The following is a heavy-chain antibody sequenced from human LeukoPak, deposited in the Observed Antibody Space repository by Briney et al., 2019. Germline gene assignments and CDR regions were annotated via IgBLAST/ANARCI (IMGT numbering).Heavy chain of an antibody. CDR1: GFTFSSYG. Sequence: PGGSLRLSCAASGFTFSSYGMHWVRQAPGKGLEWVAVISYDGSKYYADSVKGRFTISRENSKNTLYLQMNSLRAEDTAVYYCAKDRLWFGELLYGMDVWGQGATVTVSS. CDR2: ISYDGSK. J-gene: IGHJ6*02. V-gene: IGHV3-30*18. D-gene: IGHD3-10*01. CDR3: AKDRLWFGELLYGMDV.